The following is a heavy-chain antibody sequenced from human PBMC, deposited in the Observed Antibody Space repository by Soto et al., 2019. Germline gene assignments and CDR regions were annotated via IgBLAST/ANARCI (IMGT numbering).Heavy chain of an antibody. CDR2: IYSGGST. CDR1: GFTVSSNY. J-gene: IGHJ3*02. Sequence: EVQLVESGGGLIQPGGSLRLSCAASGFTVSSNYMSWVRQAPGKGLEWVSVIYSGGSTYYADSVKGRFTISRDNSKNTLYLQMNSLRAEDTAVYYCARLLSGIVGFPRAFDIWGQGTMVTVSS. D-gene: IGHD1-26*01. CDR3: ARLLSGIVGFPRAFDI. V-gene: IGHV3-53*01.